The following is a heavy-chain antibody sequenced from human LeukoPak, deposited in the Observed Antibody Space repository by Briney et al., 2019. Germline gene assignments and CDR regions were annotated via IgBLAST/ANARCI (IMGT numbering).Heavy chain of an antibody. Sequence: AGGSLRLSCAASGFTFDDYAMHWVRQAPGKGLEWVSGISWNSGSIGYADSVKGRFTISRDNSKNTLYLQMNSLRAEDTAVYYCARDGAAMEFDYWGQGTLVTVSS. D-gene: IGHD5-18*01. CDR2: ISWNSGSI. J-gene: IGHJ4*02. CDR1: GFTFDDYA. V-gene: IGHV3-9*01. CDR3: ARDGAAMEFDY.